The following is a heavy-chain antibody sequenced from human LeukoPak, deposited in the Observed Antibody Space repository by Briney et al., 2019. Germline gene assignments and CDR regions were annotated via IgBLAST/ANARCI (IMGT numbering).Heavy chain of an antibody. CDR2: ISGSGRTT. CDR1: GFTFSSYA. V-gene: IGHV3-23*01. CDR3: AKRGIDYYDSSGPDY. J-gene: IGHJ4*02. Sequence: SGGSLRLSCTASGFTFSSYAMSWVRQATGKGLEWVSAISGSGRTTYYLDSVKGRFTISSDNSKNMLYLQMNNLRAEDTAVYYCAKRGIDYYDSSGPDYWGQGTLVTVSS. D-gene: IGHD3-22*01.